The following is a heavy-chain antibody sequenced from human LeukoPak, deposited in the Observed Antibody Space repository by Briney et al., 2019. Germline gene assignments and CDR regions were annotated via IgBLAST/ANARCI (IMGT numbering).Heavy chain of an antibody. CDR3: ARDYYDSSGYFTAEYFQH. CDR2: IYYSGST. V-gene: IGHV4-39*01. Sequence: SETLSLTCTVSGGSISSSSYYWGWIRQPPGKGLEWIGSIYYSGSTYYNPSLKSRVTISVDTSKNQFSLKLGSVTAADTAVYYCARDYYDSSGYFTAEYFQHWGQGTLVTVSS. CDR1: GGSISSSSYY. J-gene: IGHJ1*01. D-gene: IGHD3-22*01.